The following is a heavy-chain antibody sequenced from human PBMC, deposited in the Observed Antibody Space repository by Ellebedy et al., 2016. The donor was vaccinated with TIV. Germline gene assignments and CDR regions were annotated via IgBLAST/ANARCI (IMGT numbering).Heavy chain of an antibody. V-gene: IGHV4-34*01. CDR3: ARGEGTYVSFDY. CDR1: GGSFSDYF. D-gene: IGHD3-16*01. CDR2: INHSGST. J-gene: IGHJ4*02. Sequence: SETLSLTXAVYGGSFSDYFWNWIRQSPGKGLEWIGEINHSGSTSYNPSLKGRVTISLDTSTNQFSLKLSSVTAADTAVYYCARGEGTYVSFDYWGQGILVTVSS.